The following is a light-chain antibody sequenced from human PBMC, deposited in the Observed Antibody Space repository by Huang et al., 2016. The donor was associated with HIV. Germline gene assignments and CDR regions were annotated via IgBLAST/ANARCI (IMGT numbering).Light chain of an antibody. Sequence: DIVMTQSPATLSVSLGERVILSCRASQNVNRNVAWYQPKPGQVPRLVIHGASTRATGVSDRFRGSGSGTEFTLTISSLQAEDFALYYCQHYNNWPPWTFGQGTKLEIK. J-gene: IGKJ1*01. CDR1: QNVNRN. CDR2: GAS. V-gene: IGKV3-15*01. CDR3: QHYNNWPPWT.